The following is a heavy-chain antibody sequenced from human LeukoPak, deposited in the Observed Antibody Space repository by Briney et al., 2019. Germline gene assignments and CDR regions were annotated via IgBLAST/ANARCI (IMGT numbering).Heavy chain of an antibody. D-gene: IGHD3-10*01. V-gene: IGHV4-59*01. CDR3: ARGHYYATRLDY. Sequence: SETLSLTCTVSGGSISSYYWSWMRQPPGEGREWSGYIYYSGSTNYNPSLKSRVTISVHTPKSQSSLKMSAVTAADTAVYYGARGHYYATRLDYWGQGTLVTASS. CDR1: GGSISSYY. CDR2: IYYSGST. J-gene: IGHJ4*02.